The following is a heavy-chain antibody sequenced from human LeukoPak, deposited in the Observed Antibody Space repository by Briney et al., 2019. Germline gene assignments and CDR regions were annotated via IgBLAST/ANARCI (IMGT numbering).Heavy chain of an antibody. CDR3: ARHRDYYDSSYYFDY. D-gene: IGHD3-22*01. CDR1: GGSISRYY. Sequence: SETLSLTCSVSGGSISRYYWSWIRQPPGKGLEWIGYIYYSGSTNYNPSLKSRVTISVDTSKNQFSLKLSSVTAADTAVYYCARHRDYYDSSYYFDYWGQGTLVTVSS. J-gene: IGHJ4*02. CDR2: IYYSGST. V-gene: IGHV4-59*08.